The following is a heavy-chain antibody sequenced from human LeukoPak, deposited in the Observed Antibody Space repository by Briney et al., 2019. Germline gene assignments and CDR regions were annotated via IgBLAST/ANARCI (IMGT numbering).Heavy chain of an antibody. CDR3: ARAEGGSYLVDY. CDR1: GGSFSGYY. CDR2: INHSGST. D-gene: IGHD1-26*01. V-gene: IGHV4-34*01. Sequence: SETLSLTCAVYGGSFSGYYWSWIRQPPGKGLEWIGEINHSGSTNYNPSLKSRVTISVDTSKNQFSLKLSSVTAADTAVYYCARAEGGSYLVDYWGQGTLVTVSS. J-gene: IGHJ4*02.